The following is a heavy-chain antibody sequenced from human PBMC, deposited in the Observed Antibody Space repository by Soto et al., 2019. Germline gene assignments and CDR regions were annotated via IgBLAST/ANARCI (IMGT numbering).Heavy chain of an antibody. D-gene: IGHD3-22*01. V-gene: IGHV1-69*01. Sequence: QVQLVQSGAEVKKPGSSVKVSCKASGGTFSSYAISWVRQAPGQGLEWMGGIIPIFGTANYAQKFQGRVTITADESTSTAFMEPSSLRSEDTDVYYCARRNKTYYYDSSGYYPFDYWGQGTLVTVSS. J-gene: IGHJ4*02. CDR3: ARRNKTYYYDSSGYYPFDY. CDR1: GGTFSSYA. CDR2: IIPIFGTA.